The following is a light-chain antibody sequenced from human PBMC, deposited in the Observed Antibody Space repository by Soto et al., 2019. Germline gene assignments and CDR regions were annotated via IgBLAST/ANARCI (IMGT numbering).Light chain of an antibody. CDR2: EVT. J-gene: IGLJ1*01. CDR1: SGDIGSYTY. CDR3: SSFKGTNSFV. V-gene: IGLV2-14*01. Sequence: QSALTQPASVSGSPGQSITISCTGTSGDIGSYTYVSWYQQYPGKAPKLLISEVTNRPSGVSNRFSGSKSGNTASLTVSGLQADDEANYYCSSFKGTNSFVFGTGTKVTVL.